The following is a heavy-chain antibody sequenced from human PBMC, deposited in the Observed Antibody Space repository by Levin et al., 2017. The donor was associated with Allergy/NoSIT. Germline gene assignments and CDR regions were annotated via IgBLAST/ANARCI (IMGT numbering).Heavy chain of an antibody. V-gene: IGHV3-72*01. J-gene: IGHJ3*02. CDR2: IRNKANSYTT. CDR1: GFTFSDHY. D-gene: IGHD3-10*01. CDR3: AKIAPTHYYGSRSYGPDAFDI. Sequence: GESLKISCAASGFTFSDHYMDWVRQAPGKGLEWVGRIRNKANSYTTEYAASVKGRFTISRDDSKNSLYVQMNSLKTEDTAVYYCAKIAPTHYYGSRSYGPDAFDIWGQGTMVTVSS.